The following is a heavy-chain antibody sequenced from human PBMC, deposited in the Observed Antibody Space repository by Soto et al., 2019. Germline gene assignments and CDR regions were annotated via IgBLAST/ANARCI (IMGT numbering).Heavy chain of an antibody. CDR3: ARTSSDIVVVPAAKHYNWFDP. Sequence: QVQLVQSGAEVKKPGSSVKVSCKASGGTFSSYAISWVRQAPGQGLEWMGGIIPIFGPANYAQKFQGRVTITADESTSTAYMELSSLRSEDTAVYYCARTSSDIVVVPAAKHYNWFDPWGEGTLVTVSS. CDR2: IIPIFGPA. V-gene: IGHV1-69*01. J-gene: IGHJ5*02. CDR1: GGTFSSYA. D-gene: IGHD2-2*01.